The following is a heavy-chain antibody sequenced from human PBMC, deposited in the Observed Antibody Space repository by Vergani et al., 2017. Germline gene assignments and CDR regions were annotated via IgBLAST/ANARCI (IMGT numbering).Heavy chain of an antibody. J-gene: IGHJ3*01. V-gene: IGHV4-34*01. CDR2: INHSGTI. CDR3: ARRAERWETLLRDDFDV. Sequence: QVQLQQWGPGLLKPSETMSLTCAVYGGSLSGYYWSWIRLAPGKGLEWIGEINHSGTINYNPTLKSPFNVSIDTSRDHFSLKLRSVSAADTAVYFCARRAERWETLLRDDFDVWGQGTFVTVSP. D-gene: IGHD1-26*01. CDR1: GGSLSGYY.